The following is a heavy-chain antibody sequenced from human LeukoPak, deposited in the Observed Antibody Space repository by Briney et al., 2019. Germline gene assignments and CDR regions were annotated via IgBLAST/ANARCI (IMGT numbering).Heavy chain of an antibody. CDR3: AREYSSSAVSYFDY. J-gene: IGHJ4*02. D-gene: IGHD6-6*01. V-gene: IGHV3-30*04. Sequence: GGSLRLSCAASGFTFSSYAMHWVRQAPGKGLEWVAVISYDGSNKYYADSVKGRFTISRDNSKNTLYLQMNSLRAEDTAVYYCAREYSSSAVSYFDYWGQGTLVTVSS. CDR1: GFTFSSYA. CDR2: ISYDGSNK.